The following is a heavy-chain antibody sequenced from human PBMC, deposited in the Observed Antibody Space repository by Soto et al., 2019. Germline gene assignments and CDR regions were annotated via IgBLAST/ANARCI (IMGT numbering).Heavy chain of an antibody. CDR3: AKSGSYYYYGMDV. CDR1: GGSFSGYY. J-gene: IGHJ6*02. D-gene: IGHD1-26*01. Sequence: SETLSLTCAVYGGSFSGYYWSWIRQPPGKGLEWIGEINHSGSTNYNPSLKSRVTISVDTSKNQFSLKLSSVTAADTAVYYCAKSGSYYYYGMDVWSQGTTVTVSS. V-gene: IGHV4-34*01. CDR2: INHSGST.